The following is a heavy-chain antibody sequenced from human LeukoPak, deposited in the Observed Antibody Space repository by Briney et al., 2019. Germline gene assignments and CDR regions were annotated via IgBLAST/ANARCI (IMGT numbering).Heavy chain of an antibody. CDR3: ATTEELQYGSGFDP. D-gene: IGHD4-11*01. Sequence: ASVKVSCKASGYTFTSYGISWVRQAPGQGLEWMGWISAYNDNTNYAQKLQGRVTMTTDTSANTAYMELRSLRSEDTAVYYCATTEELQYGSGFDPWGQGTLVTVSS. V-gene: IGHV1-18*01. CDR2: ISAYNDNT. CDR1: GYTFTSYG. J-gene: IGHJ5*02.